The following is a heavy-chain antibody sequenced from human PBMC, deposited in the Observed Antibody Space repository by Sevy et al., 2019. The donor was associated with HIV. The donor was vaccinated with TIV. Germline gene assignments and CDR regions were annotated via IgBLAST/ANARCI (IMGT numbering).Heavy chain of an antibody. D-gene: IGHD6-13*01. CDR3: ARGVAAAGTDYFDY. Sequence: SETLSLTCAVSGGSISSGGYSWNWIRQPPGKGLEWIGYIYHSGSTLYNPSLKSRVTISLGRSKNQFSLKLTSVTAADTAVYYCARGVAAAGTDYFDYWGQGTLVTVSS. J-gene: IGHJ4*02. CDR2: IYHSGST. V-gene: IGHV4-30-2*01. CDR1: GGSISSGGYS.